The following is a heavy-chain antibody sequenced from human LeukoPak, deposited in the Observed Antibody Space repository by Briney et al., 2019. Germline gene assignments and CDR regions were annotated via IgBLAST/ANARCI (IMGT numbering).Heavy chain of an antibody. CDR1: GFTFSSYA. CDR3: AREGVGITMIVVVIPFDY. J-gene: IGHJ4*02. Sequence: GGSPRLSCAASGFTFSSYAMHWVRQAPGKGLEWVAVISYDGSNKYYADSVKGRFTISRDNSKNTLYLQMNSLRAEDTAVYYCAREGVGITMIVVVIPFDYWGQGTLVTVSS. D-gene: IGHD3-22*01. V-gene: IGHV3-30-3*01. CDR2: ISYDGSNK.